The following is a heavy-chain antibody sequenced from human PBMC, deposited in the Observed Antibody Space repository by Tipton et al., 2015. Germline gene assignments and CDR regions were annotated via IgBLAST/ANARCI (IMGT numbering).Heavy chain of an antibody. CDR2: ISSSTSYI. V-gene: IGHV3-21*04. J-gene: IGHJ4*02. CDR1: GFTFSNYS. CDR3: AKDIGDYSSSSAGFDY. Sequence: GSLRLSCAASGFTFSNYSMNWVRQAPGKGLEWVSSISSSTSYIYYADSVKGRFTISRDNSKNSLYLQMNSLRAEDTALYYCAKDIGDYSSSSAGFDYWGQGTLVTVSS. D-gene: IGHD6-6*01.